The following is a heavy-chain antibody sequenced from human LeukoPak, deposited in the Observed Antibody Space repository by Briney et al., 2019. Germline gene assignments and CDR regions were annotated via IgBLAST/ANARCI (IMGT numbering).Heavy chain of an antibody. D-gene: IGHD2-15*01. CDR2: IIPILSIA. Sequence: GASVKVSCKASGGTFSSYAISWVRQAPGQGLEWMGRIIPILSIANYAQKFQGRVTITADKSTSTAYMELSSLRSEDTAVYYCARGYCSGGSCYADYWGQGTLVTVSS. CDR3: ARGYCSGGSCYADY. CDR1: GGTFSSYA. V-gene: IGHV1-69*04. J-gene: IGHJ4*02.